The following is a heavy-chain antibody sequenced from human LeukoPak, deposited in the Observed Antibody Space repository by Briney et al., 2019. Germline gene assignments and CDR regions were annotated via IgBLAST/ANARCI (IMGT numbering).Heavy chain of an antibody. Sequence: GAPVKVSCRTSGYTFTGYYMQWVRQAPGQGLEWMGWINPHSGGTNYAQKFQGRVTMTRDTSISTAYMELSRLRSDDTAVYYCARDPRSPMTYYYDKSGYHLDYWGQGTLVTVSS. CDR1: GYTFTGYY. D-gene: IGHD3-22*01. CDR2: INPHSGGT. V-gene: IGHV1-2*02. J-gene: IGHJ4*02. CDR3: ARDPRSPMTYYYDKSGYHLDY.